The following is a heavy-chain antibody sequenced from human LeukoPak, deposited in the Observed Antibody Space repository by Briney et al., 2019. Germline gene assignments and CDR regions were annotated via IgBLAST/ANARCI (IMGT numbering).Heavy chain of an antibody. CDR2: IIPIFGTA. V-gene: IGHV1-69*05. D-gene: IGHD3-10*01. Sequence: ASVKVSCKASGGTFSSYAISWVRQAPGQGLEWMGGIIPIFGTANYAQTFQGRVTITRDESTSTAYMELSSLRSEDTAVYYCARDGDYYGSGSYYNLDYWGQGTLVTVSS. CDR3: ARDGDYYGSGSYYNLDY. CDR1: GGTFSSYA. J-gene: IGHJ4*02.